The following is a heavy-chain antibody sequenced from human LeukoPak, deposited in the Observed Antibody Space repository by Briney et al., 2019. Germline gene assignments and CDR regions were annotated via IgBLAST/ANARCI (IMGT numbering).Heavy chain of an antibody. CDR1: GFTFSSYG. CDR2: ISYDGSNK. V-gene: IGHV3-30*18. J-gene: IGHJ3*02. Sequence: GGSLRLSCAASGFTFSSYGMHWVRQAPGKGLEWVAVISYDGSNKYYADSVKGRFTISRDNSKNTLYLQMNSLRAEDTAVYYCAKEGYSYGSGDDAFDIWGQGTMVTVSS. CDR3: AKEGYSYGSGDDAFDI. D-gene: IGHD5-18*01.